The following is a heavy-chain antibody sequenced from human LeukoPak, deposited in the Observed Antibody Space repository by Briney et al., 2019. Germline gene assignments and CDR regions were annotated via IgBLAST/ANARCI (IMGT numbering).Heavy chain of an antibody. Sequence: GASVKVSCKASGYXFTSYGISWVRQAPGQGLEWMGWISAYNGNTNYAQKLQGRVTMTTDTSTSTAYMELRSLRSDDTAVYYCARDLLGAVAGKGGFDYWGQGTLVTVSS. CDR1: GYXFTSYG. CDR2: ISAYNGNT. D-gene: IGHD6-19*01. J-gene: IGHJ4*02. CDR3: ARDLLGAVAGKGGFDY. V-gene: IGHV1-18*01.